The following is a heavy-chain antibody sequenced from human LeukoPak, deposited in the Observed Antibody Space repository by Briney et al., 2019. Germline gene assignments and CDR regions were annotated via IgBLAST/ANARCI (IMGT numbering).Heavy chain of an antibody. CDR2: ISWNSGSI. D-gene: IGHD1-26*01. CDR1: GFTFDDYA. Sequence: GRSLRLSCAASGFTFDDYAMHWVRQAPGKGLEWVSGISWNSGSIGYADSVKGRFTISRDNAKNSLYLQMNSLRAEDTALYYCAKNSGPSGSSAYYSDYWGQGTLVTVSS. J-gene: IGHJ4*02. CDR3: AKNSGPSGSSAYYSDY. V-gene: IGHV3-9*01.